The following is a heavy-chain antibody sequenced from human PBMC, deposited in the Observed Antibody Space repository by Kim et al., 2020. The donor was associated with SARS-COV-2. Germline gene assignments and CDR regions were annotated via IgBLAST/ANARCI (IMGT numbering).Heavy chain of an antibody. Sequence: SETLSLTCAVYGGSFSGYYWSWIRQPPGKGLEWIGEINQSGSTNYNPSLKSRVTISVDTSKNQFSLKLSSVTAADTAVYYCARFSRLAAASEIYYYYYG. D-gene: IGHD6-13*01. CDR3: ARFSRLAAASEIYYYYYG. J-gene: IGHJ6*01. CDR1: GGSFSGYY. V-gene: IGHV4-34*01. CDR2: INQSGST.